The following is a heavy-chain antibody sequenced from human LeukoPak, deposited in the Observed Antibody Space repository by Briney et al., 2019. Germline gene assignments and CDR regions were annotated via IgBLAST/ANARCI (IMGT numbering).Heavy chain of an antibody. Sequence: SETLSLTCTVSGGSISSYYWGWIRQPPGKGLEWIGSIYYSGTTYYNPSLKSRVTISVVTSKNQFSLNLSSVTAADTAVYYCARHSSSWYHFDYWGQGTLVTVSS. CDR2: IYYSGTT. CDR1: GGSISSYY. D-gene: IGHD6-13*01. V-gene: IGHV4-39*01. J-gene: IGHJ4*02. CDR3: ARHSSSWYHFDY.